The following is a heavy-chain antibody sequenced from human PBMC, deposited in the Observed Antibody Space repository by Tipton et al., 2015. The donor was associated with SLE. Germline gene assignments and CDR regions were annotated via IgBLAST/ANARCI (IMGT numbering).Heavy chain of an antibody. V-gene: IGHV4-38-2*02. Sequence: GLVKPSETLSLSCSVSGYSISSGYRWGWIRQSPGKGLEWIGSVHHSGSTYYNPSLKSRVAISVDTSKNQFALDLRSVTAADTAVYYCARGVLQPLNYWGQGTLVTVSS. CDR3: ARGVLQPLNY. J-gene: IGHJ4*02. CDR2: VHHSGST. CDR1: GYSISSGYR. D-gene: IGHD2/OR15-2a*01.